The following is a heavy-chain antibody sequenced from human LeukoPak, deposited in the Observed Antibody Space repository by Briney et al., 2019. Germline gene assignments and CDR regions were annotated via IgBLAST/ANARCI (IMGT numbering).Heavy chain of an antibody. CDR1: GFTFSTYW. CDR3: ARGRATGRSGGDY. J-gene: IGHJ4*02. Sequence: GGSLRLSCAASGFTFSTYWMSWVRQAPGKGREWVANIKQDGSEKYSLDSVKGRFTISRDNAKNSLYLQMNSLRAEDTAVYYCARGRATGRSGGDYWGQGTLVTVSS. CDR2: IKQDGSEK. V-gene: IGHV3-7*03. D-gene: IGHD3-9*01.